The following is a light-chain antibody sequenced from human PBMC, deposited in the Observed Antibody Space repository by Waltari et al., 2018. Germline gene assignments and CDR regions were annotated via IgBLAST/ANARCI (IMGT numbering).Light chain of an antibody. CDR2: GAS. J-gene: IGKJ1*01. CDR1: QSVSSSY. Sequence: EIVLTQSPGTLSLSLGERATLSCRASQSVSSSYLAWYQQKPGQAPRLLIYGASSRATGSPERFSGSGSGTDFTLTISRLEPEDFAVYYCQQYGSSPWTFGQGTKVEI. V-gene: IGKV3-20*01. CDR3: QQYGSSPWT.